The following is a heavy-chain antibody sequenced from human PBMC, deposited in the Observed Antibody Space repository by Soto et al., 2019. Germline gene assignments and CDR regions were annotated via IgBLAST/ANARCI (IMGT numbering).Heavy chain of an antibody. CDR1: GGSISSNSYY. Sequence: QLQLQESGPGLVKPSETQSLTCTVSGGSISSNSYYWAWIRQPPGKGLEWIGSGYHGGNTYYNPSDKSRVTMSVDTTTNQFSLKLKSVTAADTAVYYCARHLSGYGYLYFEYWGQGILVTVSS. D-gene: IGHD5-18*01. CDR2: GYHGGNT. V-gene: IGHV4-39*01. J-gene: IGHJ4*02. CDR3: ARHLSGYGYLYFEY.